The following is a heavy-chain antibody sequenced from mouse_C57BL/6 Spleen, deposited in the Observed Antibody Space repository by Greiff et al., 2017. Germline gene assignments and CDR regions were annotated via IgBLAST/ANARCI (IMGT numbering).Heavy chain of an antibody. V-gene: IGHV7-1*01. CDR1: GFTFSDFY. Sequence: DVMLVESGGGLVQSGRSLRLSCATSGFTFSDFYMEWVRQAPGKGLEWIAASRNKANDYTTEYSASVKGRFIVSRDTSQSILYLQMNALRAEDTAIYYCARDGGEGFDYWGQGTTLTVSS. CDR2: SRNKANDYTT. J-gene: IGHJ2*01. CDR3: ARDGGEGFDY.